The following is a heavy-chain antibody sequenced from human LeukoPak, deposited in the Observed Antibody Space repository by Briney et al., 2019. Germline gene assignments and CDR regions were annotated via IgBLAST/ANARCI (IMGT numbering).Heavy chain of an antibody. CDR1: GFTFSSYW. D-gene: IGHD6-19*01. J-gene: IGHJ3*02. CDR3: AREGPPSDIAVAVLAFDI. V-gene: IGHV3-7*01. CDR2: IKQDGSEK. Sequence: HPGGSLRLSCAASGFTFSSYWMSWVRQAPGKGLEWVANIKQDGSEKYYVDSVKGRFTISRDNAKNSLYLQMNSLRAEDTAVYYCAREGPPSDIAVAVLAFDIWGQGTMVTVSS.